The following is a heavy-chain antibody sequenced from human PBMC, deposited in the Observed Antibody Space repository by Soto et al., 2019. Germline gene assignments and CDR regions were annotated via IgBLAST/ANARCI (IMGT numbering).Heavy chain of an antibody. Sequence: WTWIRQPPGEGLEWIGYIYSSGNTNYNPSLKSRVIISLDTSRSQFSLRLSSVTASDTAIYYCARRHVLAVGATRGDALDVWGQGTAVTVSS. V-gene: IGHV4-4*09. J-gene: IGHJ3*01. CDR3: ARRHVLAVGATRGDALDV. CDR2: IYSSGNT. D-gene: IGHD2-15*01.